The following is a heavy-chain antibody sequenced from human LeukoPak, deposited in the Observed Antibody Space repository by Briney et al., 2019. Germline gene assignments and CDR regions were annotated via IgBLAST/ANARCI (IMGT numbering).Heavy chain of an antibody. J-gene: IGHJ5*02. D-gene: IGHD5-12*01. V-gene: IGHV1-8*03. CDR2: MNPNSGNT. CDR1: GYTFTSYD. CDR3: ARGPLVATISERTNWFDP. Sequence: ASVKVSCKASGYTFTSYDINWVRQATGQGLEWMGWMNPNSGNTGYAQKFQGRVTITRNTSISTAYMELSSLRSEDTAVYYCARGPLVATISERTNWFDPWGQGTLVTVSS.